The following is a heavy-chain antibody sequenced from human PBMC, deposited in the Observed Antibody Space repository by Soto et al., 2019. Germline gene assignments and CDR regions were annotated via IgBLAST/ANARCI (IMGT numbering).Heavy chain of an antibody. Sequence: GGSLRLSCGASVSTFSSYTMNWVRQAPGKGLEWVASISSGSTYVHYADSVKGRFTISRDNPKNSLFLQMNSLRAEDTAVYFCARERKRRYGASQGQTSNFAMDVWGQGTTVTVYS. CDR2: ISSGSTYV. D-gene: IGHD3-9*01. V-gene: IGHV3-21*01. CDR1: VSTFSSYT. CDR3: ARERKRRYGASQGQTSNFAMDV. J-gene: IGHJ6*02.